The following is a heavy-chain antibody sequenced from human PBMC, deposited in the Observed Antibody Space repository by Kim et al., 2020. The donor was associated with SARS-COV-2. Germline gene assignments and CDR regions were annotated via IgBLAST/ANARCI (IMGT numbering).Heavy chain of an antibody. Sequence: SLRSRVTISVDTSKNQFSLKVSSVTAADTAVYYCARDPDLYGSGSFHFDYWGRGTLVTVSS. CDR3: ARDPDLYGSGSFHFDY. V-gene: IGHV4-39*07. J-gene: IGHJ4*02. D-gene: IGHD3-10*01.